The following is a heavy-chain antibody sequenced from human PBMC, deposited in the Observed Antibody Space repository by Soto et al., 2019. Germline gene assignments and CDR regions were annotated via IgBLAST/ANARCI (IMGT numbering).Heavy chain of an antibody. CDR1: DGSISRCGYY. Sequence: PSGTLSLTCTVSDGSISRCGYYWRWLRQHPGKGLERIGYIYYSGSTYHHPSLKSRVNISVHTSKNQFALKLSSVTAADTALYYCPRTIPKYQLQDWFYPRGQGTLVTISA. CDR3: PRTIPKYQLQDWFYP. J-gene: IGHJ5*02. D-gene: IGHD2-2*01. CDR2: IYYSGST. V-gene: IGHV4-31*03.